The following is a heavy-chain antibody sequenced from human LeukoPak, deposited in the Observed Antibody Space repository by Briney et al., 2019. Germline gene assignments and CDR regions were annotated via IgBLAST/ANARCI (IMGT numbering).Heavy chain of an antibody. D-gene: IGHD1-26*01. CDR1: GYTFTSYY. CDR2: INPSGGST. J-gene: IGHJ4*02. CDR3: ARDLPNSGSPLGYFDY. Sequence: GASVKVSCKASGYTFTSYYMHWVRQAPGQGLEWMGIINPSGGSTSYAQKFQGRVTMTRDTSTSTVYMELSSLRSEDTAVYYCARDLPNSGSPLGYFDYWGQGTLVTVSS. V-gene: IGHV1-46*01.